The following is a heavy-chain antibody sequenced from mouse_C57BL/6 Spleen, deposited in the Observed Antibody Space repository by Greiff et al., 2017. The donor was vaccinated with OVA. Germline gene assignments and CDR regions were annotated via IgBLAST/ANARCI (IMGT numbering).Heavy chain of an antibody. CDR3: ARVPSYDYFDY. D-gene: IGHD1-1*01. V-gene: IGHV3-6*01. Sequence: EVKLVESGPGLVKPSQSLSLTCSVTGYSITSGYYWNWIRQFPGNKLEWMGYISYDGSNNYNPSLKNRISITRDTSKNQFFLKLNSVTTEDTATYYCARVPSYDYFDYWGQGTTLTVSS. J-gene: IGHJ2*01. CDR1: GYSITSGYY. CDR2: ISYDGSN.